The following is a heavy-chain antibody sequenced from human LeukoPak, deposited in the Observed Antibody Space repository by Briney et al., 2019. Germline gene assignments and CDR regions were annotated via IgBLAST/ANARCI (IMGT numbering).Heavy chain of an antibody. Sequence: SETLSLTCTVSGGSISSYYWSWIRQPPGRGLEWIGYIYYSGSTNYNPSLKSRVTISVDRSKNQFSLKLSSVTAADTAVYYCARYHSQQLLIDYWGQGTLVTVSS. V-gene: IGHV4-59*12. CDR3: ARYHSQQLLIDY. CDR2: IYYSGST. J-gene: IGHJ4*02. CDR1: GGSISSYY. D-gene: IGHD6-13*01.